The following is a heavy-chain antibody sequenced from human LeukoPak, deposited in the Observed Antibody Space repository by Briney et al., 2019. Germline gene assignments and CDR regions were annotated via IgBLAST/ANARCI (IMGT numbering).Heavy chain of an antibody. CDR3: ARGGAARLHFQN. J-gene: IGHJ1*01. V-gene: IGHV4-59*01. Sequence: SETLSLTCTVSGGSISTYYWNWIRQPPGKGLEWIGYIYHSGSTNYNPSLQSRVTISVDTSKNQFSLNLNSVTAVDTAVYYCARGGAARLHFQNWGQGTLVTVSS. CDR1: GGSISTYY. CDR2: IYHSGST. D-gene: IGHD6-6*01.